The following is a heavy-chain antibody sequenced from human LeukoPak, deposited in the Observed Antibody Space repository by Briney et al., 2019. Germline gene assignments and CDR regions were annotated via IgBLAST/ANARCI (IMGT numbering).Heavy chain of an antibody. Sequence: GGSLRLSCAASGFTFSSYNMNWVRQAPGKGLEWVSSISSSSSYIYYADSVKGRFTISRDNAKNSLYLQMNSLRAEDTAVYYCARDKIAAAGTDYYYGMDVWGQGNHGHRLV. V-gene: IGHV3-21*01. J-gene: IGHJ6*02. D-gene: IGHD6-13*01. CDR1: GFTFSSYN. CDR3: ARDKIAAAGTDYYYGMDV. CDR2: ISSSSSYI.